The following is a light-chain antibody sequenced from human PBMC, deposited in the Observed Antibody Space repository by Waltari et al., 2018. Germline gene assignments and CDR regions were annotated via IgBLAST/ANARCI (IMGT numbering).Light chain of an antibody. CDR3: QQYFTSPSLT. V-gene: IGKV4-1*01. J-gene: IGKJ4*01. Sequence: DIVMTQSPDTLTVSLGERATINCKTSQSVLYTSNNKNYLGWYQQKPGQPPKLLIYWAPTRDSGVPDRFIGSGSGTDFTLTINSLQAEDVAVYYCQQYFTSPSLTFGGGTKVEI. CDR1: QSVLYTSNNKNY. CDR2: WAP.